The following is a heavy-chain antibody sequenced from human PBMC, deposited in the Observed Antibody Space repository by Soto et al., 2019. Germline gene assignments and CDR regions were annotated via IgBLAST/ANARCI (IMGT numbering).Heavy chain of an antibody. D-gene: IGHD4-4*01. CDR1: GITFSSFA. J-gene: IGHJ5*02. CDR3: ARGAYSNSFNSWFDH. Sequence: QVQLLESGGGVVQPGRSLTLSCTASGITFSSFAVNWVRQSPGKGLDWVSGISDGGSTKYYADSVKGRFTISRDNSKNTLYLQMNSLRGEDTAVYYCARGAYSNSFNSWFDHWGQGTLVTVSS. V-gene: IGHV3-30-3*01. CDR2: ISDGGSTK.